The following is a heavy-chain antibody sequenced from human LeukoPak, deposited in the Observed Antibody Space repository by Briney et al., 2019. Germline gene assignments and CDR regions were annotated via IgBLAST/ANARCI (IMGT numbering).Heavy chain of an antibody. CDR1: GFTFSSYS. D-gene: IGHD3-9*01. J-gene: IGHJ4*02. CDR2: ISSSSSTI. CDR3: ARDRYDILTGYVRFDY. Sequence: GGSLRLSCAASGFTFSSYSMNWVRQAPGKGLEWVSYISSSSSTIYYADSVKGRFTISRDNAKNSLYLQMNSPRAEDTAVYYCARDRYDILTGYVRFDYWGQGTLVTVSS. V-gene: IGHV3-48*01.